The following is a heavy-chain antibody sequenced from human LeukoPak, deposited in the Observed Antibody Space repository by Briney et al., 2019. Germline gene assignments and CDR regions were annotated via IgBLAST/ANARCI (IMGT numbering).Heavy chain of an antibody. CDR3: AKDAAGPEY. V-gene: IGHV3-23*01. Sequence: PGGSLRLFCAASGLTFSDYSMTWVRQAPGTGLFWVSGISAGGGSTYYADSVKGRFSISRDNSRNTLYLQMNSLRAEDTAVYYCAKDAAGPEYWGQGTLVAVSS. J-gene: IGHJ4*02. CDR1: GLTFSDYS. CDR2: ISAGGGST. D-gene: IGHD6-13*01.